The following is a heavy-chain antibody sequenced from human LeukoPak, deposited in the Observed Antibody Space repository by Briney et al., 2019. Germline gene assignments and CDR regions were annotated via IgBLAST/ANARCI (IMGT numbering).Heavy chain of an antibody. Sequence: GASPRLACAPNGLSVIGHNMGSVRQAAGKGLEWVSFIQHDGGAKWYVDPVQGRFNISRDDSKNTLDLQMNSLRLEDTAVYYCAKDMGSGRYAFDLWGQGTRVTVPS. CDR3: AKDMGSGRYAFDL. V-gene: IGHV3-30*02. CDR1: GLSVIGHN. CDR2: IQHDGGAK. D-gene: IGHD3-10*01. J-gene: IGHJ3*01.